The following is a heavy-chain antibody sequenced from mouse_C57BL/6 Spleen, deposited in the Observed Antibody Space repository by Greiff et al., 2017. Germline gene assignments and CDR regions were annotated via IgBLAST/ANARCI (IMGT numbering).Heavy chain of an antibody. J-gene: IGHJ4*01. V-gene: IGHV5-17*01. CDR3: ARLRPYYYAMDY. CDR1: GFTFSDYG. D-gene: IGHD1-2*01. Sequence: EVQLVESGGGLVKPGGSLKLSCAASGFTFSDYGMHWVRQAPEKGLEWVAYISSGSSTNYYADTVKGRFTISRDNAKNTLFLQMTSLRSEDTAMYYCARLRPYYYAMDYWGQGTSVTVSS. CDR2: ISSGSSTN.